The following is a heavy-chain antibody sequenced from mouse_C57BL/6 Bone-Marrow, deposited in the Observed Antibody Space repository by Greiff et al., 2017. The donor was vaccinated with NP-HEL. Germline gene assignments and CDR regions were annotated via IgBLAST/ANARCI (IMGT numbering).Heavy chain of an antibody. CDR1: GFNIKDDY. V-gene: IGHV14-4*01. Sequence: EVQLQQSGAELVRPGASVKLSCTASGFNIKDDYMHWVKQRPEQGLEWIGWIDPENGDTEYASKFQGKATITADTSSNTAYLQLSSLTSEDTAVYYCTPRPYAPLAMDDWGQGTSVTVSS. CDR3: TPRPYAPLAMDD. J-gene: IGHJ4*01. CDR2: IDPENGDT.